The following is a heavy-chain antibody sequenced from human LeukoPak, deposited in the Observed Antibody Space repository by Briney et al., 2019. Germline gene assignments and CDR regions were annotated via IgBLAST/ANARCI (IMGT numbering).Heavy chain of an antibody. CDR2: IYYSGST. CDR1: GGSISSYY. Sequence: PSETLSLTCTVSGGSISSYYWSWIRQPPGKGLEWIGYIYYSGSTNYNPSLKSRVTISVDTSKNQFSLKLSSVTAAGTAVYYCARQYSSGWRKDWFDPWGQGTLVTVSS. CDR3: ARQYSSGWRKDWFDP. J-gene: IGHJ5*02. D-gene: IGHD6-19*01. V-gene: IGHV4-59*08.